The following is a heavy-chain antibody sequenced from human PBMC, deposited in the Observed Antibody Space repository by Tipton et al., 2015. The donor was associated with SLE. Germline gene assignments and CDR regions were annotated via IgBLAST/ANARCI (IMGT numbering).Heavy chain of an antibody. CDR1: GFTFSSYS. CDR2: ISSSSSYI. Sequence: SLRLSCAASGFTFSSYSMNWVRQAPGKGLEWVSSISSSSSYIYYADSVKGRFTISRDNAKNSLYLQMSSLRAEDTAVYYCAREVVTAIRYFHHWGQGTLVTVSS. J-gene: IGHJ1*01. CDR3: AREVVTAIRYFHH. D-gene: IGHD2-21*02. V-gene: IGHV3-21*01.